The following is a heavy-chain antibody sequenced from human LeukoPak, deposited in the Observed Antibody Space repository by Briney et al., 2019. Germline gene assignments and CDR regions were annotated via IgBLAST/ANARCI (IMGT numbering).Heavy chain of an antibody. CDR1: EFTFSSYE. Sequence: GGSLRLSCAASEFTFSSYEMNWVRQAPGKGLEWVSYISSSGSTIYYADSVKGRFTISRDNAKNSLYLQMNSLRAEDTAVYYCAREGYYDSSGYDYWGQGTLVTVSS. CDR3: AREGYYDSSGYDY. J-gene: IGHJ4*02. D-gene: IGHD3-22*01. V-gene: IGHV3-48*03. CDR2: ISSSGSTI.